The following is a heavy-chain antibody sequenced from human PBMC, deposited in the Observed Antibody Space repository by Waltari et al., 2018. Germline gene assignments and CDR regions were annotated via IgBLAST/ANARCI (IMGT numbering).Heavy chain of an antibody. Sequence: QLQLQESGPGLVKPSETLSLTCTVSGGSISSSSYYWGWIRQPPGKGLEWIGSIYYSGSPYSTPSLTSRVTISVDTSKNQFSLKLSSVTAADTAVYYCARVSSGYYLAPAWGQGTLVTVSS. J-gene: IGHJ4*02. D-gene: IGHD3-22*01. V-gene: IGHV4-39*01. CDR2: IYYSGSP. CDR3: ARVSSGYYLAPA. CDR1: GGSISSSSYY.